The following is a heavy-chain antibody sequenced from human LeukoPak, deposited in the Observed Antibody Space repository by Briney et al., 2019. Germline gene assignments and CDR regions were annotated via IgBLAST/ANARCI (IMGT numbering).Heavy chain of an antibody. D-gene: IGHD2-21*01. J-gene: IGHJ5*02. CDR2: ISYDGSNK. Sequence: GGSLRLSCIASGFSFGSYGMHWVRQAPGKGLEWVAVISYDGSNKYHADSVKGRFTISRDNSKNTLYLQMNSLRVEDTAVYYCAKGGIPDDPWGQGTLVTVSS. CDR1: GFSFGSYG. CDR3: AKGGIPDDP. V-gene: IGHV3-30*18.